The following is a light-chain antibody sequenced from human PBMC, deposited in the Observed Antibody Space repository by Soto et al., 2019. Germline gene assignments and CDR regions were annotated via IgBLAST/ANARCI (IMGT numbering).Light chain of an antibody. CDR1: QNISGW. Sequence: DIQMTQSPSTLAASLGGRVTITCRASQNISGWLAWYQQKPGKAPNLLIYKASTLESGVPSRFSGSGSGTEFTLTISSLQPEDFATDYCQQYISFSDSFGQGTKLEIK. V-gene: IGKV1-5*03. J-gene: IGKJ2*01. CDR2: KAS. CDR3: QQYISFSDS.